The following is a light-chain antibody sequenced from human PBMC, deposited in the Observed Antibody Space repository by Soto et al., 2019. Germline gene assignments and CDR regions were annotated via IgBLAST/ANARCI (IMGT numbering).Light chain of an antibody. Sequence: ILMAHSLASLAVSLGERATINCKSSQSVLYSSNNNKYLAWYQQKPGQPPKLLIYGASTRESGVPARFSGSGSGTDFTFTISSLQAEDVAVYYCQQYDSTHTFGQGTRLEIK. V-gene: IGKV4-1*01. J-gene: IGKJ5*01. CDR3: QQYDSTHT. CDR1: QSVLYSSNNNKY. CDR2: GAS.